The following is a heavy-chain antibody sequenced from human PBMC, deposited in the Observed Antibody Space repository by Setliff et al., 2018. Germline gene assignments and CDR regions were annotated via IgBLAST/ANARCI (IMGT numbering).Heavy chain of an antibody. J-gene: IGHJ6*03. CDR1: GYTFTSYA. V-gene: IGHV1-69*10. CDR3: AREGVDSRSSTDYHYYMDV. Sequence: SVKVSCKASGYTFTSYAISWVRQAPGQGLEWMGGIIPILGIANYAQKFQGRVTIITDESTSTAYMELSSLRSEDTAVYYCAREGVDSRSSTDYHYYMDVWGKGTTVTVSS. D-gene: IGHD3-22*01. CDR2: IIPILGIA.